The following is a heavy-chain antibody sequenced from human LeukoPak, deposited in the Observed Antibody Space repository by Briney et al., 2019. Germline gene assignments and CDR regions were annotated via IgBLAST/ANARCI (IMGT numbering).Heavy chain of an antibody. CDR3: ARGVCSGGSCYPDLPVDY. CDR2: IIPILGIA. Sequence: GASVKVSCKASGGTFSSYAISWVRQAPGQGLEWMGRIIPILGIANYAQKLQGRVTMTTDTSTSTAYMELRSLRSDDTAVYYCARGVCSGGSCYPDLPVDYWGQGTLVTVSS. D-gene: IGHD2-15*01. CDR1: GGTFSSYA. J-gene: IGHJ4*02. V-gene: IGHV1-69*04.